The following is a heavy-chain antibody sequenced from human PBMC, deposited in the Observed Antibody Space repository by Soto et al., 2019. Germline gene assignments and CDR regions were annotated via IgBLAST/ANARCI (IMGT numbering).Heavy chain of an antibody. J-gene: IGHJ6*02. CDR2: ISYDESNK. D-gene: IGHD6-13*01. CDR3: ARDATRYSSNSASDYYYYGMDV. CDR1: GFTFSTYA. Sequence: QVQLVESGGGVVQPGRSLRLSCATSGFTFSTYAMHWVRQAPGKGLEWVSVISYDESNKYYAESVRGRFTISRDNSKNTLYLQMNSLRAEDTAVYYCARDATRYSSNSASDYYYYGMDVWGQGTTVTVSS. V-gene: IGHV3-30*04.